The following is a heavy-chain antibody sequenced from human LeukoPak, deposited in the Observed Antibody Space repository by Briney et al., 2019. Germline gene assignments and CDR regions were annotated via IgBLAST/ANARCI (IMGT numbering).Heavy chain of an antibody. Sequence: SATLSLTCTVSGDSVTRSILYGCWIRQAPGKGLEGIGSVYYTGRTDYTPSLKTRATIYMDPSKNHFSLNLTSVTVADTAVYCCARLNTRYTVWVWGGGTLVSVSS. V-gene: IGHV4-39*01. CDR3: ARLNTRYTVWV. CDR1: GDSVTRSILY. J-gene: IGHJ4*02. CDR2: VYYTGRT. D-gene: IGHD3-16*02.